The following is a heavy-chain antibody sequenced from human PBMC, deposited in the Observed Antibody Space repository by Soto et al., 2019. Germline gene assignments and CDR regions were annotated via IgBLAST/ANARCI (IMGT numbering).Heavy chain of an antibody. CDR3: AREETYDLGSGCDY. CDR2: IYSGGST. D-gene: IGHD3-3*01. V-gene: IGHV3-66*01. J-gene: IGHJ4*02. Sequence: EVQLVESGGGLVQPGGSLRLSCAASGFSVSSNYMSWVRQAPGKGLEWVSVIYSGGSTYYADSVKGRFTISRDNSKNTLYLQMNSLRAEDTGVYYCAREETYDLGSGCDYWGQGTLVTVSS. CDR1: GFSVSSNY.